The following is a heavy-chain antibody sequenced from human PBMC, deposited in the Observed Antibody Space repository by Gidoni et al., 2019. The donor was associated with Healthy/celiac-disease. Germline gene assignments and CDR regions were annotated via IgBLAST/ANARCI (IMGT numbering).Heavy chain of an antibody. CDR1: GFTFSSYA. CDR3: ARGEYYDSTGFDY. D-gene: IGHD3-22*01. CDR2: ISYDGSNK. J-gene: IGHJ4*02. V-gene: IGHV3-30*01. Sequence: QVQLVESGGGVVQPGRSLSLSCAASGFTFSSYAMHWVRQAPGKGLEWVAVISYDGSNKYYADSVKGRFTISRDNSKNTLYLQMNSLRAEDTAVYYCARGEYYDSTGFDYWGQGTLVTVSS.